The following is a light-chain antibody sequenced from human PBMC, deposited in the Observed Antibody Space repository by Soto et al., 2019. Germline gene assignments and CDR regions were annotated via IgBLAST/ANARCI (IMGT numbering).Light chain of an antibody. CDR2: GAS. CDR3: QQYNKWPRT. V-gene: IGKV3-15*01. CDR1: QSLAST. J-gene: IGKJ1*01. Sequence: EILMTQSPATLSVSPGERATLSCRASQSLASTLAWYQQKAGQAPRLISFGASRRATNIQARFSGSGSGTEFTLANNSLQSGDSAIYYCQQYNKWPRTFGKGTKVDIK.